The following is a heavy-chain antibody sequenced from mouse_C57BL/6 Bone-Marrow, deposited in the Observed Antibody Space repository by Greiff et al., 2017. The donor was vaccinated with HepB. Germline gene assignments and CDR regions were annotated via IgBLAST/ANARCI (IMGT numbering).Heavy chain of an antibody. CDR1: GYAFSSSW. J-gene: IGHJ4*01. D-gene: IGHD1-1*01. Sequence: VQLQQSGPELVKPGASVKISCKASGYAFSSSWMNWVKQRPGKGLEWIGRIYPGDGDTNYTGKFKGKATLTADKSSSTAYMQLSSLTSEDSAVYFCAAPLITTVVATRIAMDYRGQGTSVTVSS. CDR2: IYPGDGDT. V-gene: IGHV1-82*01. CDR3: AAPLITTVVATRIAMDY.